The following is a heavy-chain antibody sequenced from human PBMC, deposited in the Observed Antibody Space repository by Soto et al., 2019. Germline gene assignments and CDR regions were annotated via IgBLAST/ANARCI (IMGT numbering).Heavy chain of an antibody. J-gene: IGHJ5*02. CDR1: GFTFSSYD. CDR2: IGTAGDT. D-gene: IGHD2-8*01. V-gene: IGHV3-13*01. Sequence: PGGSLRLSCAASGFTFSSYDMHWVRQATGKGLEWVSAIGTAGDTYYPGSVKGRFTISRENAKNSLYLQMNSLRAGDTAVYYCARANGPPGYNWFDPWGQGTLVTVSS. CDR3: ARANGPPGYNWFDP.